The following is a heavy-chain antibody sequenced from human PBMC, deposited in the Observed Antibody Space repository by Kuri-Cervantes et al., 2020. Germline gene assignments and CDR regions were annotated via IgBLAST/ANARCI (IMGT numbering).Heavy chain of an antibody. V-gene: IGHV3-30-3*01. CDR1: GFTFSSYA. CDR3: AREYGGNHRYFDL. J-gene: IGHJ2*01. D-gene: IGHD4-23*01. CDR2: ISYDGSNK. Sequence: GGSLRLSCAASGFTFSSYAMHWVRQAPGKGPEWVAVISYDGSNKYYADSVKGRFTISRDNSKNTLYLQMNSLRAEDTAVFYCAREYGGNHRYFDLWGRGTLVTVSS.